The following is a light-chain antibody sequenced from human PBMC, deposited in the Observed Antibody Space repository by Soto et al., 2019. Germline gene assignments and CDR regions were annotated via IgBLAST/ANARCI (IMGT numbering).Light chain of an antibody. J-gene: IGKJ3*01. Sequence: DIQMTQSPSTLSASVGDRVTITCRASQSISSWLAWYQHKPGKAPKLLIYDASSLESGVPSRFRGCGSGSEFTLTISSLQPDDFATYYCQQYNSYWGFTFGPGTKVDIK. V-gene: IGKV1-5*01. CDR1: QSISSW. CDR2: DAS. CDR3: QQYNSYWGFT.